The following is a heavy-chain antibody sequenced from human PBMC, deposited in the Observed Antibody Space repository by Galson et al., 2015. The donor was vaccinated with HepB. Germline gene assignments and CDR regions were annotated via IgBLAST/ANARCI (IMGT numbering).Heavy chain of an antibody. J-gene: IGHJ3*02. Sequence: SVKVSCKASGYTFTSYGISWVRQAPGQGLEWMGWISAYNGNTNYAQKLQGRVTMTTDTSTSTAYMELRSLRSDDTAVYCCARGYCSGGSCGSFDIWGQGTMVTVSS. V-gene: IGHV1-18*01. CDR2: ISAYNGNT. CDR3: ARGYCSGGSCGSFDI. D-gene: IGHD2-15*01. CDR1: GYTFTSYG.